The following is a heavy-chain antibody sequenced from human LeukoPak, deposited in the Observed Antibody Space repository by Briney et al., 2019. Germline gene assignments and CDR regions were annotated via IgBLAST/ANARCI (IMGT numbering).Heavy chain of an antibody. Sequence: GGSLRLSCAASGFTFSSFGMHWVRQAPGKGQEWVAVISYDGSYKNYADSVKGRFTISRDISKNTLYLQMNSLRAEDTAVYYCAKRLGYYDSSEGYFDYWGQGTLVTVSS. D-gene: IGHD3-22*01. CDR2: ISYDGSYK. V-gene: IGHV3-30*18. CDR3: AKRLGYYDSSEGYFDY. CDR1: GFTFSSFG. J-gene: IGHJ4*02.